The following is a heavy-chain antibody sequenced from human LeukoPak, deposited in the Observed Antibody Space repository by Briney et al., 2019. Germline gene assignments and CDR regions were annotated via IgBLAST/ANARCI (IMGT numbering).Heavy chain of an antibody. CDR3: ARDHPSSSSWYLIYYYYYYYMDV. J-gene: IGHJ6*03. CDR2: IKQDGSEK. CDR1: GFTFSSYW. V-gene: IGHV3-7*01. Sequence: PGGSLRLSCAASGFTFSSYWMSWVRQAPGKGLEWVANIKQDGSEKYYVDSVKGRFTISRDNAKNSLYLQMNSLRAEDTAVYYCARDHPSSSSWYLIYYYYYYYMDVWGKGTTVTVSS. D-gene: IGHD6-13*01.